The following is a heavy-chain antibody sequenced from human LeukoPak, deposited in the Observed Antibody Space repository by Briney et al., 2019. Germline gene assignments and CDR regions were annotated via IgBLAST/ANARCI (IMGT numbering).Heavy chain of an antibody. V-gene: IGHV3-30*09. CDR1: GFTFSNHA. CDR3: AKALTSGWYLDAFNI. CDR2: ISDDGNSK. J-gene: IGHJ3*02. D-gene: IGHD6-19*01. Sequence: GGSLRLSCVTSGFTFSNHAMHWVRQAPGKGLEWVAVISDDGNSKYYADSVKGRFAISRDNAKNSLYLQMNSLRAEDTAVYYCAKALTSGWYLDAFNIWGQGTMVTVSS.